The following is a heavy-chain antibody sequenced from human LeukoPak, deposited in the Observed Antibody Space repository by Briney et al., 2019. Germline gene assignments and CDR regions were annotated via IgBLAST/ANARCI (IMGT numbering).Heavy chain of an antibody. D-gene: IGHD6-6*01. CDR3: AREEYSSSSHDY. V-gene: IGHV3-7*01. CDR1: GGSISSGDYY. Sequence: PSETLSLTCTVSGGSISSGDYYWSWVRQAPGKGLEWVANIKQGGSEKYYVDSVKGRFTISRDNAKNSLYLQMNSLRAEDTAVYYCAREEYSSSSHDYWGQGTLVTVSS. J-gene: IGHJ4*02. CDR2: IKQGGSEK.